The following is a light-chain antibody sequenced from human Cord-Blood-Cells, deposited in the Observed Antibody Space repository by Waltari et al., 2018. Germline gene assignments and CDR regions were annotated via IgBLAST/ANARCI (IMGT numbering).Light chain of an antibody. CDR1: QSVSSY. J-gene: IGKJ5*01. V-gene: IGKV3-11*01. Sequence: EIVLKQSPVTLSLTPGERATPPCRASQSVSSYLAWYQQKPGQAPRLLIYDASNRATGVPARCSGNGSGSDFSLTSSGRGPEEFAGYYCQRRSNWPPSTFGQGTRREIK. CDR2: DAS. CDR3: QRRSNWPPST.